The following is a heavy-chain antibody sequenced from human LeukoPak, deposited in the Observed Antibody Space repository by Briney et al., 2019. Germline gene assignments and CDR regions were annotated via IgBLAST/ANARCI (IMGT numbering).Heavy chain of an antibody. CDR3: ARAPGYCSGGSCYNFDY. CDR1: GGTFSSYA. CDR2: IIPIFGTA. D-gene: IGHD2-15*01. V-gene: IGHV1-69*06. Sequence: SVKVSCKASGGTFSSYAISWVRQAPGQGLEWMGGIIPIFGTANYAQKFQGRVTITADKSTSTAYMELSSLRSEDTAVYYCARAPGYCSGGSCYNFDYWGQGTLVTVSS. J-gene: IGHJ4*02.